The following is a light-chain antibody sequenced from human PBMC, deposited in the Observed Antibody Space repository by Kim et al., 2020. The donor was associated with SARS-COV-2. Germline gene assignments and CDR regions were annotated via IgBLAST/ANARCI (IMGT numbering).Light chain of an antibody. CDR1: GTSIDAGYY. Sequence: VNITSTGAGTSIDAGYYVHLSRQQPGTDHAHLLYFNNNRPSGVPDRCPVSKSSSPASVAITILQAEDEADYYCHSYANSLSCSNVFGTGTKVTVL. V-gene: IGLV1-40*01. CDR3: HSYANSLSCSNV. CDR2: FNN. J-gene: IGLJ1*01.